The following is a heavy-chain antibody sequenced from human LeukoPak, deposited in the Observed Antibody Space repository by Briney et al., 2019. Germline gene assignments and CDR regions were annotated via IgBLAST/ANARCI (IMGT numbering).Heavy chain of an antibody. J-gene: IGHJ3*02. V-gene: IGHV4-39*01. CDR1: GGSISSSSYY. CDR2: IYYSGST. Sequence: SETLSLTCTVSGGSISSSSYYWGWIRQPPGKGLEWIGSIYYSGSTYYNPSLKSRVTISVDTSKNQFSLKLSSVTAADTAVYYCASYDFWSGYSHGYAFDIWGQGTMATVSS. CDR3: ASYDFWSGYSHGYAFDI. D-gene: IGHD3-3*01.